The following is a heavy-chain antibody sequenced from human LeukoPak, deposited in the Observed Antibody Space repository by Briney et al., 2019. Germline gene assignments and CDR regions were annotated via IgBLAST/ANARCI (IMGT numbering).Heavy chain of an antibody. CDR1: GGSFSGYY. CDR3: ARSSITMVRGVVFDY. D-gene: IGHD3-10*01. CDR2: INHSGST. Sequence: PSETLSLTCAVYGGSFSGYYWSWIRQPPGKGLEWTGEINHSGSTNYNPSLKSRVTLSVDTSKNQFSLKLSSVTAADTAVYYCARSSITMVRGVVFDYWGQGTLVTVSS. V-gene: IGHV4-34*01. J-gene: IGHJ4*02.